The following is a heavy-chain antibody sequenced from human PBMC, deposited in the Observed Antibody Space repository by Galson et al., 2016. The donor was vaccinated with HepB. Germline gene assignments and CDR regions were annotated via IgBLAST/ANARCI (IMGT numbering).Heavy chain of an antibody. Sequence: SETLSLTCTVPSGYITTHYWSWIRQPPGKGLEWIGYAYHTGSTNYNPSLKSRVSTSLDTSKNQFSLKLSSVTPADTAVYYCARQMSGSYYKNLHFDLWGRGTLVTVSS. CDR2: AYHTGST. CDR1: SGYITTHY. D-gene: IGHD3-10*01. CDR3: ARQMSGSYYKNLHFDL. J-gene: IGHJ2*01. V-gene: IGHV4-59*11.